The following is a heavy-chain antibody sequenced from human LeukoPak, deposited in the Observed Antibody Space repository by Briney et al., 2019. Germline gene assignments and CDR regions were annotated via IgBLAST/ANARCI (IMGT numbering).Heavy chain of an antibody. Sequence: SSVKVSCKASGGTFSSYAISWVRQAPGQGHEWMGRIIPILGIANYAQKFQGRVTITADKSTSTAYMELSSLRSEDTAVYYCARDRFGRMGWFDPWGQGTLVTVSS. D-gene: IGHD2-15*01. CDR3: ARDRFGRMGWFDP. CDR1: GGTFSSYA. J-gene: IGHJ5*02. CDR2: IIPILGIA. V-gene: IGHV1-69*04.